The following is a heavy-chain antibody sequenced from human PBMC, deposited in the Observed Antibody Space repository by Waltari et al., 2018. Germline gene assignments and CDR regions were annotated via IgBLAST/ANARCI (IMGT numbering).Heavy chain of an antibody. D-gene: IGHD3-10*01. J-gene: IGHJ4*02. CDR3: ARKVGYYGSGSYYRTFDY. V-gene: IGHV4-34*01. Sequence: QVQPQQWGAGLLKPSETLSLTCAVYGGSFSGYYWSWIRQPPGKGLEWIGEINHSGSTNYNPSLKSRVTISVDTSKNQFSLKLSSVTAADTAVYYCARKVGYYGSGSYYRTFDYWGQGTLVTVSS. CDR1: GGSFSGYY. CDR2: INHSGST.